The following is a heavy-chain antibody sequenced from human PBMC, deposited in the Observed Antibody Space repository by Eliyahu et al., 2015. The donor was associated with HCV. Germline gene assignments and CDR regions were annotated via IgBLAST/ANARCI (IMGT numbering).Heavy chain of an antibody. CDR2: ISGSGGST. CDR3: AKVAMIVVVTRNYFDY. J-gene: IGHJ4*02. V-gene: IGHV3-23*01. D-gene: IGHD3-22*01. CDR1: GFTFXSCA. Sequence: EVQLLESGGGLVQPGGSLXLSCAASGFTFXSCAMXWVRQAPGKGLEWVSAISGSGGSTYYADSVKGRFTISRDNSKNTLYLQMNSLRAEDTAVYYCAKVAMIVVVTRNYFDYWGQGTLVTVSS.